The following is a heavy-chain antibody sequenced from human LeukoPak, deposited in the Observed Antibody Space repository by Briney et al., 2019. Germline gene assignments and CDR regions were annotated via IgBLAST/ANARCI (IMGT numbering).Heavy chain of an antibody. Sequence: EASVKVSCKASGYNFMRYGISWVRQAPGQGLEWMGWISAYNGNTNYAQKLQGRVTMTTDTSTSTAYMELRSLRSDDTAVYYCARLRYCSSTSCYKTSGWFDPWGQGTLVTVSS. CDR3: ARLRYCSSTSCYKTSGWFDP. J-gene: IGHJ5*02. V-gene: IGHV1-18*01. CDR2: ISAYNGNT. CDR1: GYNFMRYG. D-gene: IGHD2-2*02.